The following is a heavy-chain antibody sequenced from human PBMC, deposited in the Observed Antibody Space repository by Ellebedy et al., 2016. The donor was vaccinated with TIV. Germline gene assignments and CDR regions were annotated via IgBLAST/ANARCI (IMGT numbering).Heavy chain of an antibody. V-gene: IGHV1-69*04. CDR1: GGTFSSYA. CDR2: IIPILGIA. CDR3: ARGEEARSGSYFL. Sequence: AASVKVSCKASGGTFSSYAISWVRQAPGQGLEWMGRIIPILGIANYAQKFQGRVTITADKSTSTVYMELSSLRSEDTAVYYCARGEEARSGSYFLWGQGTLVTVSS. J-gene: IGHJ4*02. D-gene: IGHD1-26*01.